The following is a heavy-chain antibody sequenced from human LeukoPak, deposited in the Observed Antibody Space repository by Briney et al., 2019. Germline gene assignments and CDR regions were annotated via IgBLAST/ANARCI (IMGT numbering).Heavy chain of an antibody. CDR1: GFTFSTYS. CDR2: ITYDGSNQ. J-gene: IGHJ3*02. V-gene: IGHV3-30*03. D-gene: IGHD6-19*01. CDR3: ARLAVAGTKINDAFDI. Sequence: GGSLRLSCAASGFTFSTYSMHWVRQAPGKGLEWVALITYDGSNQYYADSVKGRFTFSKDSSKNTLYLQMNSLRAEDTAMYYCARLAVAGTKINDAFDIWGQGTTVTVSS.